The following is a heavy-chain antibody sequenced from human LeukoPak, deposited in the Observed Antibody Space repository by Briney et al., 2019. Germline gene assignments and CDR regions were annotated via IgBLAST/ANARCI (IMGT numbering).Heavy chain of an antibody. CDR3: ARSYDISPIDY. J-gene: IGHJ4*02. CDR2: IYYSGST. CDR1: GGSISSGDYY. V-gene: IGHV4-30-4*08. Sequence: SETLSLTCTVSGGSISSGDYYWNWIRQPPGKGLEWIGYIYYSGSTYYNPSLKSRVTISVDTSMNQFSLKLSSVTAADTAVYYCARSYDISPIDYWGQGTLVTVSS. D-gene: IGHD3-9*01.